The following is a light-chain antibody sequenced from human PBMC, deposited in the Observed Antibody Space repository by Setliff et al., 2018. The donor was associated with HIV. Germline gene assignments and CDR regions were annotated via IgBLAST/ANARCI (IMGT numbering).Light chain of an antibody. CDR1: SIDVGNYNY. CDR2: DVS. V-gene: IGLV2-11*01. Sequence: SVLTQPRSVSGSPGQSVTISCTGTSIDVGNYNYVSWYQQHPGKAPKLMIYDVSKRPSGVPDRFSGSKSGNTASLTISGLQAEDEADYYCCSYAGSYTLGVFGTGTKDTVL. J-gene: IGLJ1*01. CDR3: CSYAGSYTLGV.